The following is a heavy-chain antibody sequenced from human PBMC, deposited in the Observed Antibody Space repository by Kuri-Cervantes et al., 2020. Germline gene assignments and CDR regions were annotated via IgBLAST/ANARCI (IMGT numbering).Heavy chain of an antibody. D-gene: IGHD3-9*01. CDR3: ARGLGSKTGYYIYLLHLYYFDY. CDR2: IWYDGSNK. V-gene: IGHV3-33*01. Sequence: GESLKISCAASGFTFSSYGMHWVRQAPGKGLEWVAVIWYDGSNKYYADSVKGRFTISRDNSKNTLYLQMNSLRAEDTAVYYCARGLGSKTGYYIYLLHLYYFDYWGQGTRVTVSS. J-gene: IGHJ4*02. CDR1: GFTFSSYG.